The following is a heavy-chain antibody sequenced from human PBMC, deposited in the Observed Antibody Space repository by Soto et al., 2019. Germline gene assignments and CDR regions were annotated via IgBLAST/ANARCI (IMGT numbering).Heavy chain of an antibody. V-gene: IGHV3-11*01. Sequence: PGGSLRLPCAASGFTFSAYYMSWIRQAPGKGLEWVAYISSSGRTLYYADSVKGRVTISRYAAKNTRYLQMNSLRAEDTAVYYCACPVAQTWYGLDVWGQGTTVTVSS. CDR1: GFTFSAYY. J-gene: IGHJ6*02. CDR2: ISSSGRTL. CDR3: ACPVAQTWYGLDV. D-gene: IGHD5-12*01.